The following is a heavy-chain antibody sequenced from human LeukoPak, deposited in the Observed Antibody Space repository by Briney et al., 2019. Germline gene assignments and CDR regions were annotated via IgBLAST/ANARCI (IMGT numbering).Heavy chain of an antibody. CDR2: INTDGSGT. D-gene: IGHD3-16*01. CDR3: ARSMGE. J-gene: IGHJ4*02. V-gene: IGHV3-74*01. Sequence: TGGSLRLSCEASGFTFSGSWMHWVRQAPGKGLEWVSRINTDGSGTSYADSVKGRFTISRDNAKNTLYLQMNSLRAEDTAVYYCARSMGEGGQGTLVTVSS. CDR1: GFTFSGSW.